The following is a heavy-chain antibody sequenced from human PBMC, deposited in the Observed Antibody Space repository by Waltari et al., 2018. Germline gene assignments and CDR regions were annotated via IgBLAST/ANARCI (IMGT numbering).Heavy chain of an antibody. V-gene: IGHV1-8*02. CDR1: GYTVTSYD. CDR2: MNPNSGNT. Sequence: QVQLVQSGAEVKKPGASVKVSCKASGYTVTSYDINWVRKATGQGLEWMGWMNPNSGNTGYAQKFQGRVTMTRNTSISTAYMELSSLRSEDTAVYYCARGRDYYDSSGYYYWGQGTLVTVSS. D-gene: IGHD3-22*01. CDR3: ARGRDYYDSSGYYY. J-gene: IGHJ4*02.